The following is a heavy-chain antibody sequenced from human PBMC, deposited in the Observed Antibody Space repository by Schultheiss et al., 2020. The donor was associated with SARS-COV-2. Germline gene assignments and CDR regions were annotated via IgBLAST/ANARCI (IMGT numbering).Heavy chain of an antibody. CDR2: INHSGST. Sequence: SQTLSLTCTVSGGSISSSSYYWSWIRQPPGKGLEWIGEINHSGSTNYNPSLKSRVTISVDTSKNQFSLKLSSVTAADTAVYYCASLDYYDSSGPNFDYWGQGTLVTVSS. CDR1: GGSISSSSYY. D-gene: IGHD3-22*01. V-gene: IGHV4-39*07. CDR3: ASLDYYDSSGPNFDY. J-gene: IGHJ4*02.